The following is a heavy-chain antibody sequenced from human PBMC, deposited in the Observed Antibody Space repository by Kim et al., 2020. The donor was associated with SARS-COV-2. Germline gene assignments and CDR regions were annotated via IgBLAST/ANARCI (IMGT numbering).Heavy chain of an antibody. J-gene: IGHJ3*02. CDR2: IYSGGST. D-gene: IGHD1-26*01. CDR1: GFTVSSNY. V-gene: IGHV3-53*01. CDR3: ARPRRGGYYNAFDI. Sequence: GGSLRLSCAASGFTVSSNYMSWVRQAPGKGLEWVSVIYSGGSTYYADSVKGRVTISRDNSKNTLYLQMNSLRAEDTAVYYCARPRRGGYYNAFDIWGQGTMVTVSS.